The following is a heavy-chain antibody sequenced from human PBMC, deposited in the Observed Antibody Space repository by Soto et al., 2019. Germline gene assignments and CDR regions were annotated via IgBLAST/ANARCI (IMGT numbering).Heavy chain of an antibody. CDR1: GFTFSSYS. J-gene: IGHJ4*02. Sequence: SGGSLRLSCAASGFTFSSYSMNWVRQAPGKGLEWVSSISSSSSYIYYADPVKGRFTISRDNAKNSLYLQMNSLRAEDTAVYYCARVSGMATSNYWGQGTLVTVSS. CDR3: ARVSGMATSNY. D-gene: IGHD5-12*01. CDR2: ISSSSSYI. V-gene: IGHV3-21*01.